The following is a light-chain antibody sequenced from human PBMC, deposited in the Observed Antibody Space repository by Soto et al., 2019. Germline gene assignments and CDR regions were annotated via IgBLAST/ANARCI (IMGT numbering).Light chain of an antibody. CDR2: GAS. Sequence: DIQMTHSHSTLSASVLYRVNITCRASQSISSWLAWYHQKPGKAPKLLIYGASTLDDGVPSRFSGSGSGTEFILTISSLQPEDFATYYCQKLKAYPFNFGPGTKVDIK. J-gene: IGKJ3*01. CDR1: QSISSW. V-gene: IGKV1-5*01. CDR3: QKLKAYPFN.